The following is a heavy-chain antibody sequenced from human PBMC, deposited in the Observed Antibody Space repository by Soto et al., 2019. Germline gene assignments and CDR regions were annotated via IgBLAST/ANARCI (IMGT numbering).Heavy chain of an antibody. CDR1: GFTFSSYG. CDR3: ARDPAEARYYYDSSGSFDY. D-gene: IGHD3-22*01. J-gene: IGHJ4*02. Sequence: GGSLRLSCAASGFTFSSYGMHWVRQAPGKGLEWVAVIWYDGSNKYYADSVKGRFTISRDNSKNKLYLQMNSLRAEDTAVYYCARDPAEARYYYDSSGSFDYWGQGTLVTVSS. V-gene: IGHV3-33*01. CDR2: IWYDGSNK.